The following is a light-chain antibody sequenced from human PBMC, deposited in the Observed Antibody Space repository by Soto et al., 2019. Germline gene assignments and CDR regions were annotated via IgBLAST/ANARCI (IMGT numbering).Light chain of an antibody. J-gene: IGLJ2*01. CDR2: EVK. CDR1: SSDVGGYNY. V-gene: IGLV2-14*01. CDR3: NSYTTTTTLDVV. Sequence: QSVLTQPASVSGSPGQSITISCTGTSSDVGGYNYVSWYQQHPGKAPKLIIYEVKRRPSGVSNRFSGSKSGNTASLTISGLQAEDEADYYCNSYTTTTTLDVVFGGGTKLTVL.